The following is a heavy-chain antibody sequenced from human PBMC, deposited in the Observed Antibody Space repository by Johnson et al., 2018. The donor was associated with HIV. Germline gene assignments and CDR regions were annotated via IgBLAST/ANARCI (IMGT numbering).Heavy chain of an antibody. J-gene: IGHJ3*02. D-gene: IGHD3-16*02. CDR2: IGTAGDT. V-gene: IGHV3-13*01. Sequence: VQLVESGGGLVQPGGSLRLSCAASGFTFSSYDMHWVRQAPGKGLEWVSAIGTAGDTYYPGSVKGRFTISRENAKNSLYLQMNSLRAGDTAVYYCARGDRYHAFDIWGQGTMVTVSS. CDR1: GFTFSSYD. CDR3: ARGDRYHAFDI.